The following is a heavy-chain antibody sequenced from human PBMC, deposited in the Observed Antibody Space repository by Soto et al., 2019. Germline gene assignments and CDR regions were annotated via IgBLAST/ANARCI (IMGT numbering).Heavy chain of an antibody. CDR1: GGSISSYY. J-gene: IGHJ6*02. CDR2: IYYSGST. CDR3: ARTVSGAHQTYYYYYGMDV. D-gene: IGHD3-16*01. V-gene: IGHV4-59*01. Sequence: PSETLSLTCTVSGGSISSYYGSWIRQPPGRGLEWIGYIYYSGSTNYNPSLKSRVTISVDTSKNQFSLKLSSVTAADTAVYYCARTVSGAHQTYYYYYGMDVWGQGTTVTVSS.